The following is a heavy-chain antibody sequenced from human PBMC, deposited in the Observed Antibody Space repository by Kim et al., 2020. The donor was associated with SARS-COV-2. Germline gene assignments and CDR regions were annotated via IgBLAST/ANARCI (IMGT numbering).Heavy chain of an antibody. CDR2: INPNSGGT. Sequence: ASVKVSCKASGYTFTGYYMHWVRQAPGQGLEWMGWINPNSGGTNYAQKFQGRVTMTRDTSISTAYMELSRLRSDDTAVYYRASYDILTGYSHNWFDPWGQGTLVTVSS. D-gene: IGHD3-9*01. J-gene: IGHJ5*02. CDR1: GYTFTGYY. CDR3: ASYDILTGYSHNWFDP. V-gene: IGHV1-2*02.